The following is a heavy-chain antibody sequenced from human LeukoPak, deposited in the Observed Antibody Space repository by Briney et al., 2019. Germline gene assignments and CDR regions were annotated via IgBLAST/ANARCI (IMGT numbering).Heavy chain of an antibody. Sequence: PGGSLRLSCAASGFTFSSYWMNWVRQAPGKGLEWVADIKEDGSEKFYGDSVKGRFTISRDNAKNSLYLQMNSLRAEDTAMYYCTRQYTYRYEEFDLWGQGTLVTVSS. CDR3: TRQYTYRYEEFDL. J-gene: IGHJ4*02. CDR2: IKEDGSEK. CDR1: GFTFSSYW. V-gene: IGHV3-7*01. D-gene: IGHD5-18*01.